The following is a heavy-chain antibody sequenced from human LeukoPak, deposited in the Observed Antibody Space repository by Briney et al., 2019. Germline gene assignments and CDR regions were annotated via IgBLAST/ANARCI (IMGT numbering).Heavy chain of an antibody. J-gene: IGHJ4*02. CDR1: GGSISSYD. CDR2: IYYSGST. CDR3: ASLMVRGTYYFDY. D-gene: IGHD3-10*01. V-gene: IGHV4-59*08. Sequence: SETLSLTCTVSGGSISSYDWSWLRQPPGKGLEWIGYIYYSGSTNYNPSLKSRVTISVDTSKNQFSLKLSSVTAADTAVYYCASLMVRGTYYFDYWGQGTLVTVSS.